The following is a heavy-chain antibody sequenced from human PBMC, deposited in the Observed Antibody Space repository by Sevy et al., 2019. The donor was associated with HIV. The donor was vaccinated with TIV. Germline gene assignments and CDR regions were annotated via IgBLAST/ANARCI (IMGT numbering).Heavy chain of an antibody. J-gene: IGHJ4*02. Sequence: GGSVRLSCAASGFTFNIYSMNWVRQAPGKGLEWVSSISSSSSYIYYADSLKGRFTVSRDNATNSLYLQMNSLRAEDTAVYYCARASQQLVLLREYYFDYWGQGTLVTVSS. CDR3: ARASQQLVLLREYYFDY. CDR1: GFTFNIYS. D-gene: IGHD6-13*01. CDR2: ISSSSSYI. V-gene: IGHV3-21*01.